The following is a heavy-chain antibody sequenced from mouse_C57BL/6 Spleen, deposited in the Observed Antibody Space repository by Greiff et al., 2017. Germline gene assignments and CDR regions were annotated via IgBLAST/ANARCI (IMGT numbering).Heavy chain of an antibody. Sequence: QVQLQQPGAELVRPGSSVKLSCKASGYTFTSYWMHWVKQRPIQGLEWIGNIDPSDSATHYNQKFKDKATLTVDKSSSTAYMQLSSLTSEDSAVYYCARTGTEAMDYWGQGTSVTVSS. CDR2: IDPSDSAT. D-gene: IGHD4-1*01. CDR1: GYTFTSYW. V-gene: IGHV1-52*01. CDR3: ARTGTEAMDY. J-gene: IGHJ4*01.